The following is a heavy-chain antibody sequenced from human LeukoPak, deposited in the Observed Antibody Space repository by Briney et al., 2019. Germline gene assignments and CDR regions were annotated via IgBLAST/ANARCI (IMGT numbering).Heavy chain of an antibody. D-gene: IGHD2-15*01. J-gene: IGHJ3*02. Sequence: GGSLRLSCAASGFTFSDYYMGWIRQAPGKGLEWVSFISSSGSTIYYADSMKGRFTISRDNTKNSVYLQMNSLRAEDTAVYYCARGLGYCSGGSCPRRAFDIWGQGTVVTVSS. CDR2: ISSSGSTI. CDR1: GFTFSDYY. CDR3: ARGLGYCSGGSCPRRAFDI. V-gene: IGHV3-11*01.